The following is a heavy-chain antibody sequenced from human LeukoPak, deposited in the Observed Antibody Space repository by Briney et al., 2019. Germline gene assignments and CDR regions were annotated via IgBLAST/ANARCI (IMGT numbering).Heavy chain of an antibody. CDR3: ARHMRTITDAFDI. J-gene: IGHJ3*02. V-gene: IGHV4-39*01. CDR1: GGSISRSSYY. CDR2: IYYSGST. Sequence: SETLSLTCTVSGGSISRSSYYWGWIRQPPGKGLEWIGSIYYSGSTYYNPSLKSRVTISVDTSKNQFSLKLSSVTAADTAVYYCARHMRTITDAFDIWGQGTMVTVSS. D-gene: IGHD1-20*01.